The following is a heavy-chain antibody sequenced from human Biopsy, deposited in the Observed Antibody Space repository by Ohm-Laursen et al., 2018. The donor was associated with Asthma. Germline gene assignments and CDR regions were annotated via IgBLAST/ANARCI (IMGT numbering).Heavy chain of an antibody. CDR3: ARCQVGYSSGWSLLLKKIYYSGMDV. CDR1: GGTFSNFA. Sequence: SSVKVSCKAPGGTFSNFAISWVRQAPGQGLEWLGGIMTVFGTTKYAQKFQGRVTITADESTSTAYMEVTSLRSEETAIYYCARCQVGYSSGWSLLLKKIYYSGMDVWGQGTAVTVSS. D-gene: IGHD6-19*01. CDR2: IMTVFGTT. V-gene: IGHV1-69*01. J-gene: IGHJ6*02.